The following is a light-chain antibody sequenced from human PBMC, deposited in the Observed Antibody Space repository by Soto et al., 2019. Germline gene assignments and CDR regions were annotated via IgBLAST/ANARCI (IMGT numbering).Light chain of an antibody. CDR3: QQYNSYSPG. J-gene: IGKJ1*01. CDR2: DAS. Sequence: DIQMTQSPSTLSASVVDRVTITCRASQSISSWLAWYQQKPGTAPKLLIYDASSLESGVPSRFSGSGSGTEFTLTISSLQPDDFATYYCQQYNSYSPGFGQGTKVEIK. CDR1: QSISSW. V-gene: IGKV1-5*01.